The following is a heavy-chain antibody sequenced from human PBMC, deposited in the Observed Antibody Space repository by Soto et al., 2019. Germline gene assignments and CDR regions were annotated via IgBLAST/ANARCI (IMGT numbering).Heavy chain of an antibody. V-gene: IGHV3-72*01. CDR3: AMLGGWSGGSSGMDV. CDR2: IRRKANSYTT. J-gene: IGHJ6*02. CDR1: GLIFSDYH. D-gene: IGHD6-19*01. Sequence: EVQLVESGGGLVQPGGSLRLSCAASGLIFSDYHMDWVRQAPGKGLEWVGRIRRKANSYTTEYAASGKGSFTISRDDSKNSLYLQMNSLKSEDTAVYYCAMLGGWSGGSSGMDVWGQGTTVTVSS.